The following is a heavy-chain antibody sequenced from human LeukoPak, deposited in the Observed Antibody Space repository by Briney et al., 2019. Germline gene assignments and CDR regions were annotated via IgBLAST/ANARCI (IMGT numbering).Heavy chain of an antibody. CDR2: IRSSSET. J-gene: IGHJ5*02. CDR3: ARDAGNRGYGCDL. V-gene: IGHV3-48*01. CDR1: GFIFSQYS. Sequence: SGGSLRLSCAASGFIFSQYSMNWVRQAPGKGLEWVSHIRSSSETFYADSVKGRFTISRDNARNSLYLQMNNLRGEDTAIYYCARDAGNRGYGCDLWGQGTLVTVSS. D-gene: IGHD6-25*01.